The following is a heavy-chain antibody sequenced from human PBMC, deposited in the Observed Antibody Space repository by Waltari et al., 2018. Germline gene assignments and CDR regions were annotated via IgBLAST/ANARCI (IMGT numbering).Heavy chain of an antibody. CDR1: GFTLSRYW. J-gene: IGHJ6*02. Sequence: EEQLVESGGGIAQTGESLRLYCAASGFTLSRYWIDWVRQAPGKGLEWVSRINSEGSSTTYADSVKGRFTISRDNAKNTLYVQMNRLRAEDTAVYYCARVATKTYSSPVPGRPYYYGMDVWGQGTTVTVSS. D-gene: IGHD6-19*01. V-gene: IGHV3-74*01. CDR3: ARVATKTYSSPVPGRPYYYGMDV. CDR2: INSEGSST.